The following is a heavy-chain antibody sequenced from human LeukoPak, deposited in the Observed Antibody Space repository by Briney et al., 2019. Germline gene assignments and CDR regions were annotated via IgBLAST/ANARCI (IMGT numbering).Heavy chain of an antibody. CDR3: AKGSGRYCSGGTCYSVY. V-gene: IGHV3-23*01. J-gene: IGHJ4*02. D-gene: IGHD2-15*01. CDR1: GFPFSSYA. CDR2: MSVSGVRT. Sequence: PGGSLRLSCAPSGFPFSSYAIRGVRQPPGKERDGVSGMSVSGVRTYYADSGKGRFTISRDNPKNTLYLQMNSLKAEDTAVYYCAKGSGRYCSGGTCYSVYWGQGTLVTVSS.